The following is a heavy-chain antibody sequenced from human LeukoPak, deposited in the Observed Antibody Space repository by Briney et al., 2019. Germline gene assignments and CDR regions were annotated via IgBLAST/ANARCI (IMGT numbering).Heavy chain of an antibody. CDR3: AKDPFDY. V-gene: IGHV3-30*18. J-gene: IGHJ4*02. Sequence: PGGSLRLSCAASGFTFSSYGMHWVRQAPGKGLEWGAVISYDGSNKYYADSVKGRFTISRDNSKNTLYLQMNSLRAEDTAVYYCAKDPFDYWGQGTLVTVSS. CDR1: GFTFSSYG. CDR2: ISYDGSNK.